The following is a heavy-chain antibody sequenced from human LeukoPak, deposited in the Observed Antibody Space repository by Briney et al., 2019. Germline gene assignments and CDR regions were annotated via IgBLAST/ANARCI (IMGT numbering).Heavy chain of an antibody. CDR3: ATPIGAAGAYDI. Sequence: GESLKISCKASGYSLTSYWIGWVRQMPGKGLEWMGIIYPGDADTRYRPSFQGQVTISADRSIRTAFMQWHSLQASDTAMYYCATPIGAAGAYDIWGQGTMVIVSS. D-gene: IGHD1-26*01. CDR1: GYSLTSYW. J-gene: IGHJ3*02. CDR2: IYPGDADT. V-gene: IGHV5-51*01.